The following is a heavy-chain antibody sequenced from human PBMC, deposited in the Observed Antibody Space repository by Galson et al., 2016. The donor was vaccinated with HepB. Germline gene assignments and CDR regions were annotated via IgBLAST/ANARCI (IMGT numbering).Heavy chain of an antibody. Sequence: SLRLSCAASGFTFTTYGMQWVRQAPGKGLEWVAVISYDGGNKYYADSVKGRFTISRDDSKNTLYLQINSLRVEDTAQYYCAKDGTYSSGWYPVDQWGRGTLATVSS. CDR3: AKDGTYSSGWYPVDQ. V-gene: IGHV3-30*18. CDR1: GFTFTTYG. CDR2: ISYDGGNK. D-gene: IGHD6-19*01. J-gene: IGHJ4*02.